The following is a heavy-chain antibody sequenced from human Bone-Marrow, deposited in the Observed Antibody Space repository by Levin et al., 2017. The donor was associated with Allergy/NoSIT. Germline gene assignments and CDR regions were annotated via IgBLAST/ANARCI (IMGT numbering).Heavy chain of an antibody. D-gene: IGHD2/OR15-2a*01. CDR2: INSDGSST. CDR1: GFTFSNYW. V-gene: IGHV3-74*01. J-gene: IGHJ4*02. Sequence: GGSLRLSCVASGFTFSNYWVHWWRQDPGKGLVWVSRINSDGSSTSYADSVKGRFTISRDNARNTLYLQMNSLRAEDTAVYSCARSFYPHSPDYWGQGTLVTVSS. CDR3: ARSFYPHSPDY.